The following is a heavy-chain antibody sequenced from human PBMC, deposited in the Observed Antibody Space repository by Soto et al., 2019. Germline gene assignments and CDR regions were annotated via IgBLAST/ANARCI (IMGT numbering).Heavy chain of an antibody. J-gene: IGHJ4*02. D-gene: IGHD1-7*01. CDR3: AIDPGITGTTRSDY. CDR1: GYTFTSYG. V-gene: IGHV1-18*01. CDR2: ISAYNGNT. Sequence: ASVKVSCKASGYTFTSYGISWVRQAPGQGLEWMGWISAYNGNTNYAQKLQGRVTMTTDTSTSTAYMELRSLRSDDTAVYYCAIDPGITGTTRSDYWGQGTLVTVSS.